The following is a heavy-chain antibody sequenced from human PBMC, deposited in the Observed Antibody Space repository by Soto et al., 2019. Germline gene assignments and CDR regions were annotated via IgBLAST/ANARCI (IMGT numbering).Heavy chain of an antibody. CDR2: ITTDNGNT. J-gene: IGHJ5*02. D-gene: IGHD2-15*01. V-gene: IGHV1-18*01. Sequence: QVQLVQSGAEVKKLGASVKVSCKASGYTFTSYGMSWVRQAPGQGLEWMGWITTDNGNTNYAQKFQGRVTMTTDTTTSTAYMELRSLSSDDTAVYYCATTPPIGGGFDPWGQGTLVTVSS. CDR3: ATTPPIGGGFDP. CDR1: GYTFTSYG.